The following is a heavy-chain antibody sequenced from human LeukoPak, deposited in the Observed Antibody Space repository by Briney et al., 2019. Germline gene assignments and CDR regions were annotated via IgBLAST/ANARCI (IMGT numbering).Heavy chain of an antibody. D-gene: IGHD2-8*01. Sequence: GSLRLSCAASGFTFDDYAMHWVRQAPGKGLEWNGYIYYTGSTNYNSSLKSRVTISVDTSKNQFSLNLSSVTAADTAMYYCARAVLATKSEHWFDSWGQGTLVTVSS. V-gene: IGHV4-59*01. J-gene: IGHJ5*01. CDR3: ARAVLATKSEHWFDS. CDR2: IYYTGST. CDR1: GFTFDDYA.